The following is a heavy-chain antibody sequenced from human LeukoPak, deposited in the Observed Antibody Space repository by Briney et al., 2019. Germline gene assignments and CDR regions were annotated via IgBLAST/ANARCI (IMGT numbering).Heavy chain of an antibody. D-gene: IGHD3-3*01. CDR1: GFTFSSYA. V-gene: IGHV3-30-3*01. CDR3: AREGYYDFWSGSQPYYFDY. CDR2: ISYDGSNK. Sequence: GRSLRLSCAASGFTFSSYAMHWVRQAPGKGLEWVAVISYDGSNKYYADSVKGRFTISRDNSKNTLYLQMNSLRAEDTAVYYCAREGYYDFWSGSQPYYFDYWGQGTLVTVSS. J-gene: IGHJ4*02.